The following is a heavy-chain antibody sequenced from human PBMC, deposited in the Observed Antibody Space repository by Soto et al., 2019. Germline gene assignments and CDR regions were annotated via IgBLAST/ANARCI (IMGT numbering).Heavy chain of an antibody. D-gene: IGHD2-2*01. CDR1: GYTFTSYG. Sequence: ASVKVSCKASGYTFTSYGISWVRQAPGQGLEWMGWISAYNGNTNYAQKLQGRVTMTTDTSTSTAYMELRSLRSDDTAVYYCARDDWYCSSNSCLVFSGMDVWGQ. V-gene: IGHV1-18*01. CDR3: ARDDWYCSSNSCLVFSGMDV. CDR2: ISAYNGNT. J-gene: IGHJ6*02.